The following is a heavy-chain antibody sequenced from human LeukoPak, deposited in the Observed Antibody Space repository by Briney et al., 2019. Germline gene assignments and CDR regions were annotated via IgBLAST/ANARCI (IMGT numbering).Heavy chain of an antibody. D-gene: IGHD6-19*01. CDR3: ARRGDYSSGWSYY. V-gene: IGHV4-39*01. CDR2: IHFSGST. Sequence: PSETLSLTCTVSGGSISSNNYYWGWIRQPPGKGLEWIGTIHFSGSTYYNLSLKSRVTISVDTSKNQFSLKLTSVTAADTAVYYCARRGDYSSGWSYYWGQGTLVTVSS. J-gene: IGHJ4*02. CDR1: GGSISSNNYY.